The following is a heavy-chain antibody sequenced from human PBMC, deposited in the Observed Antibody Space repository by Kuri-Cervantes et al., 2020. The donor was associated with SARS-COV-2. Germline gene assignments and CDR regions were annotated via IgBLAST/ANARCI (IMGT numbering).Heavy chain of an antibody. V-gene: IGHV3-30-3*01. Sequence: GESLKISCAASGFTFSSYATHWVRQAPGKGLEWVAVISYDGSNKYYADSVKGRFTISRDNSKNTLYLQMNSLRAEDTAVYYCARDDGSGSYFTFDYWGQGTLVTVSS. CDR2: ISYDGSNK. D-gene: IGHD3-10*01. CDR3: ARDDGSGSYFTFDY. CDR1: GFTFSSYA. J-gene: IGHJ4*02.